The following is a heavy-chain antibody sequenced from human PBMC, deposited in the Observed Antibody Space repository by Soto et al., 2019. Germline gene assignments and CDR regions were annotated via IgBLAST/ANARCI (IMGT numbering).Heavy chain of an antibody. V-gene: IGHV5-10-1*01. J-gene: IGHJ4*02. Sequence: PGASLKVSGKGSGDSVTSYWISCVRQMPGKGLEWMGSIDPSDSYTNYSPSFQGHVTISADKSISTAYLQWSSLKASDTAMYYWARLRVGFGELLTYWDQGPLVTVSS. CDR3: ARLRVGFGELLTY. CDR1: GDSVTSYW. CDR2: IDPSDSYT. D-gene: IGHD3-10*01.